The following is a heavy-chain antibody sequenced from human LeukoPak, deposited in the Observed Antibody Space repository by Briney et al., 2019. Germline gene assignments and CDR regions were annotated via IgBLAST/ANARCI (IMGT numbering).Heavy chain of an antibody. D-gene: IGHD6-6*01. CDR1: GGSISSHY. V-gene: IGHV4-59*11. CDR2: IFCTGST. CDR3: ARAHPAYSSSSGFDY. Sequence: PSETLSLTCTVSGGSISSHYWNWIRQPPGKGLEWIGYIFCTGSTNYNPSLKSRVTMSVDTSKNQFSLKLRSVTAADTAVYYCARAHPAYSSSSGFDYWGQGTLGTVSS. J-gene: IGHJ4*02.